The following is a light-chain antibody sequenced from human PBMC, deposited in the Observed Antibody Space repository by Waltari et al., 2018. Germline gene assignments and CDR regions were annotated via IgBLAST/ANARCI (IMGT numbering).Light chain of an antibody. J-gene: IGKJ2*01. CDR3: QQFGGSPMYT. V-gene: IGKV3-20*01. CDR2: QTT. Sequence: SLSPGEGATLFCRASQTVETNYFAWYQQKPGQSPKLLIDQTTNRATGVPDRFSGSGSGTDVSLNIDMLEPGDSAVYFCQQFGGSPMYTFGQGTKLEI. CDR1: QTVETNY.